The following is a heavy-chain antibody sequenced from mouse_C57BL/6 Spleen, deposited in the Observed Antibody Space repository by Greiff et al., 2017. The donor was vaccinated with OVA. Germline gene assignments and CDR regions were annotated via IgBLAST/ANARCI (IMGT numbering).Heavy chain of an antibody. CDR3: ARGGSTVVAPMDY. J-gene: IGHJ4*01. Sequence: EVQLVASGGGLVKPGGSLKLSCAASGFTFSDYGMHWVRQAPEKGLEWVAYISSGSSTIYYADTVKGRFPISRDNAKNTLFLQMTSLGSEDTAMYYCARGGSTVVAPMDYWGQGTSVTVAS. CDR1: GFTFSDYG. V-gene: IGHV5-17*01. CDR2: ISSGSSTI. D-gene: IGHD1-1*01.